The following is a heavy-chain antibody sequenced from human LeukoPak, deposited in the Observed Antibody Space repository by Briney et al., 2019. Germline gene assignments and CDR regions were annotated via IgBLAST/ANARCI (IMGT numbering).Heavy chain of an antibody. Sequence: ASVKVSCKASGHTFTSSDIHWGRQATGQGLERMGWRDPNGGGTGYEQKFQGRVTMTRNTSLSTAYLDLSSLRSDDSALYYCARGRQFGLRWYFDLWGRGTLVTVSS. J-gene: IGHJ2*01. V-gene: IGHV1-8*01. D-gene: IGHD3/OR15-3a*01. CDR2: RDPNGGGT. CDR3: ARGRQFGLRWYFDL. CDR1: GHTFTSSD.